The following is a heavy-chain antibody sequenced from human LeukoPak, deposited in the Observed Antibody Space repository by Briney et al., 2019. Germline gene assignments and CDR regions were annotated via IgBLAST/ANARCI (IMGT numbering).Heavy chain of an antibody. CDR2: IYTSGST. CDR1: GGSISSHY. V-gene: IGHV4-4*07. CDR3: ARSSPSGATYFNY. Sequence: PSETLSPTCTVSGGSISSHYWNWIRQPAGKGLEWIGRIYTSGSTHYNPSLKSRISMSVDTSKAQFSLKLNSVTAADTAVYFCARSSPSGATYFNYWGQGTLVTVSS. J-gene: IGHJ4*02. D-gene: IGHD2-15*01.